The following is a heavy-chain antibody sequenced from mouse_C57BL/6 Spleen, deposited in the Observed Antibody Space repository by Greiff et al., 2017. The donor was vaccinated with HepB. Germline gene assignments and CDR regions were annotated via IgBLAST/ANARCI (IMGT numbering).Heavy chain of an antibody. Sequence: VQLQQSGPELVKPGASVKISCKASGYSFTGYYMNWVKQSPEKSLEWIGEINPSTGGTTYNQKLKAKATLTVDKSSSTAYMQLKSLTSEDSAVYYCARGSSPPYYAMDYWGQGTSVTVSS. CDR2: INPSTGGT. J-gene: IGHJ4*01. CDR3: ARGSSPPYYAMDY. CDR1: GYSFTGYY. V-gene: IGHV1-42*01. D-gene: IGHD1-1*01.